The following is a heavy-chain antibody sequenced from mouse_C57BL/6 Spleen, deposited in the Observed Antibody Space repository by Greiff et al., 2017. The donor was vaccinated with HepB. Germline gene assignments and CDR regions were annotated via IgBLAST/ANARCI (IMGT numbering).Heavy chain of an antibody. Sequence: EVKLMESGGGLLKPGGSLKLSCAASGFTFSSYAMSWVRQTPEKRLEWVATISDGGSYTYYPDNVKGRFTISRDNAKNNLYLQMSHLKSEDTAMYYCASRGVVANYAMDYWGQGTSVTVSS. V-gene: IGHV5-4*03. CDR3: ASRGVVANYAMDY. CDR1: GFTFSSYA. J-gene: IGHJ4*01. CDR2: ISDGGSYT. D-gene: IGHD1-1*01.